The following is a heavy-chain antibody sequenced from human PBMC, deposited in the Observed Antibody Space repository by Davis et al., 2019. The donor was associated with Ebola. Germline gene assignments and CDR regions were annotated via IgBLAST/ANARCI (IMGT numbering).Heavy chain of an antibody. CDR2: IYPADSDT. CDR1: GYSFTSYW. J-gene: IGHJ6*02. Sequence: GESLKIFCQGSGYSFTSYWIAWVRQIPGKGLEWMGIIYPADSDTRYSPSFQGQVTISADKSISTAYLQWSSLKASDTAIYYCARLYGDYEGGMDVWGQGTTVTVSS. CDR3: ARLYGDYEGGMDV. D-gene: IGHD4-17*01. V-gene: IGHV5-51*01.